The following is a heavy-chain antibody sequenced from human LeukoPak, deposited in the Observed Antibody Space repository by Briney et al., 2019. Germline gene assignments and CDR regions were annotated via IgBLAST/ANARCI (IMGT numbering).Heavy chain of an antibody. D-gene: IGHD2-2*01. CDR2: INTKIGTT. V-gene: IGHV1-2*02. CDR1: GYTFTGYF. Sequence: GASVKVSCKTSGYTFTGYFMHWVRQAPGQGPEWMGWINTKIGTTNYAQKFQGRVTMTRDTSISTAYMELSRLRSDDTAVYYCARESAGPNCSSTSCYFRRVNWGQGTLVTVSS. J-gene: IGHJ4*02. CDR3: ARESAGPNCSSTSCYFRRVN.